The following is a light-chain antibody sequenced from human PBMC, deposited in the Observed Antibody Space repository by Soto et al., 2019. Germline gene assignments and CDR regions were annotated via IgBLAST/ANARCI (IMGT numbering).Light chain of an antibody. CDR2: DAF. CDR3: QQRSSWLT. V-gene: IGKV3-11*01. Sequence: EIVLTQSPATLSLSPGERATLSCRASQSVSSSLAWYQQKPGQAPRLLIYDAFNRATGIPARFSGSGSGTDFTLTISSLEPEDFAVYYCQQRSSWLTFGGGTKVEIK. J-gene: IGKJ4*01. CDR1: QSVSSS.